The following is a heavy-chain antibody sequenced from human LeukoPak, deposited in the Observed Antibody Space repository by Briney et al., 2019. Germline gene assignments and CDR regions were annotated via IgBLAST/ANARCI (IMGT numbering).Heavy chain of an antibody. CDR1: GYSFTGSY. CDR3: ARGPKATPIGRCSGGSCYFSNWFDP. Sequence: ASVKVSCKASGYSFTGSYIHWVRQAPGQGPEWMGVINPSGSSTIYAQKFKGRVTMTRDTSTSTVYMELSSLRSEDTAVYYCARGPKATPIGRCSGGSCYFSNWFDPWGQGTLVTVSS. V-gene: IGHV1-46*01. CDR2: INPSGSST. D-gene: IGHD2-15*01. J-gene: IGHJ5*02.